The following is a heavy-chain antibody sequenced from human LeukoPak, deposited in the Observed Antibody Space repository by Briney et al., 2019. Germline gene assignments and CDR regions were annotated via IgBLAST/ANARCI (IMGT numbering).Heavy chain of an antibody. Sequence: GGSLRLSCAASGFTFSSYSMNWVRQAPGKGLEWVSSISSSSSYIYYADSVKGRFTISRDNAKNSLYLQMNSLRAEDTAVYYCARGSYDSSGYYYAGDDYYFDYWGQGTLVTVSS. CDR3: ARGSYDSSGYYYAGDDYYFDY. CDR2: ISSSSSYI. J-gene: IGHJ4*02. V-gene: IGHV3-21*01. D-gene: IGHD3-22*01. CDR1: GFTFSSYS.